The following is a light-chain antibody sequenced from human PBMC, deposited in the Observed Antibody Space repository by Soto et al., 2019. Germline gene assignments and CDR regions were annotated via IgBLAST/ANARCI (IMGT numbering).Light chain of an antibody. V-gene: IGKV1D-16*01. CDR2: SAS. Sequence: DIQMTQLPSSMSASVGDRVTITCRASQGISRWLAWYHQKPGKAPNLLIYSASTLHSGVPSRFSGSGSGTEFTLTIGGLQPDDFATYYCQQFNSYPITFGQGTRLEIK. CDR3: QQFNSYPIT. J-gene: IGKJ5*01. CDR1: QGISRW.